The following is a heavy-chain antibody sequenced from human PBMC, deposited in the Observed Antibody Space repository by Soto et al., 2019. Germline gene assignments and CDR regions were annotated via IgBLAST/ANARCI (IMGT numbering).Heavy chain of an antibody. V-gene: IGHV3-7*01. CDR1: GFTFSSYW. D-gene: IGHD3-3*01. CDR2: INQDGSEK. J-gene: IGHJ6*02. Sequence: GGSLRLSCAAFGFTFSSYWMSWVRQAPGKRLEWVANINQDGSEKYYADSVKGRFTISRDNARNSLFLQMNSLRAEDTAVYYCARDQAIFEVIVRHYYYGMDVWGQGTTVTVS. CDR3: ARDQAIFEVIVRHYYYGMDV.